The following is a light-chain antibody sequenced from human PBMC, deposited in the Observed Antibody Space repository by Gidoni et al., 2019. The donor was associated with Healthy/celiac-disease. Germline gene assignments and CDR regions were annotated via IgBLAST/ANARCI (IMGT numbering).Light chain of an antibody. J-gene: IGKJ1*01. Sequence: DIQMTQSPSSLSASVGDRVTITCRASQSISSYLNWYQQKPGKAPKLLIYGASSLQSGIPARFSGSGSGTDFTLTISSLQSEDFAVYYCQQCYSTPPWTFGQGTKVEIK. CDR2: GAS. CDR1: QSISSY. CDR3: QQCYSTPPWT. V-gene: IGKV1-39*01.